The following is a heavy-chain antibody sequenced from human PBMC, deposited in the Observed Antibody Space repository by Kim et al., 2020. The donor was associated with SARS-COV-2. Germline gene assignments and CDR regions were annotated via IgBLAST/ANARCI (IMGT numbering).Heavy chain of an antibody. CDR3: ARRRLNGDYASAFDY. CDR2: FYHGGSS. V-gene: IGHV4-39*01. CDR1: GGSITSKTYH. J-gene: IGHJ4*01. Sequence: SETLSLTCTVSGGSITSKTYHWGWIRQPPGKGLEWIGSFYHGGSSHYNPSLKSRVSISGDTSKNLFSLKLSSVTATDTAVYYCARRRLNGDYASAFDYWG. D-gene: IGHD4-17*01.